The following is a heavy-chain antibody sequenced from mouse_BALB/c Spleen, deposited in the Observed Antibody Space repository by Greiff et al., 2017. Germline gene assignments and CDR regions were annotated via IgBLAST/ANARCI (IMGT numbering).Heavy chain of an antibody. CDR1: GYTFTDYA. D-gene: IGHD2-3*01. CDR3: ARYEGDPYAMDY. J-gene: IGHJ4*01. CDR2: ISTYYGDA. Sequence: VQLQQSGAELVRPGVSVKISCKGSGYTFTDYAMHWVKQSHAKSLEWIGVISTYYGDASYNQKFKGKATMTVDKSSSTAYMELARLTSEDSAIYYCARYEGDPYAMDYWGQGKPETVAS. V-gene: IGHV1S137*01.